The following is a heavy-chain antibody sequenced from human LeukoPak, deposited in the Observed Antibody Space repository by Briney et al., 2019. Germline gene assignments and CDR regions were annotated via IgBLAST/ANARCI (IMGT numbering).Heavy chain of an antibody. CDR3: ANHYYDSSGYSWFDP. CDR1: GFTFSSYS. V-gene: IGHV3-48*01. CDR2: ISSSSSTI. J-gene: IGHJ5*02. D-gene: IGHD3-22*01. Sequence: GGSLRLSCAASGFTFSSYSMNWVRQAPGKGLEWVSYISSSSSTIYYADSVKGRFTISRDNSKNTLYLQMNSLRAEDTAVYYCANHYYDSSGYSWFDPWGQGTLVTVSS.